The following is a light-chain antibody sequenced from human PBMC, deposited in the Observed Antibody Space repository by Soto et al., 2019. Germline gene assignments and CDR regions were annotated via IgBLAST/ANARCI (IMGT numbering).Light chain of an antibody. J-gene: IGLJ2*01. V-gene: IGLV2-14*03. CDR3: TSWTTSTTMI. CDR1: SSDIGAYNF. Sequence: QSALTQPASVSGSPGQSITISCTGTSSDIGAYNFVSWYQQHPGKAPKLTLYDVNIRPSGVSNRVSGSKSGNTASLTISGLQAEDEADYYCTSWTTSTTMIFGGGTKLTVL. CDR2: DVN.